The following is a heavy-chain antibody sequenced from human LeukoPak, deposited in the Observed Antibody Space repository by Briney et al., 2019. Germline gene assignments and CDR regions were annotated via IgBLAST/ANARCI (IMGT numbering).Heavy chain of an antibody. V-gene: IGHV4-4*09. CDR2: IYSSGST. J-gene: IGHJ6*03. D-gene: IGHD4-17*01. CDR1: GGSISSYY. CDR3: ASTTTTYYSYCYYYMGV. Sequence: SETLSLTCTVSGGSISSYYWSWIRQPPGKGLEWIGYIYSSGSTYYNPSLNSRVTISVDTSKNQFSLKLTSVTAADTAVYYCASTTTTYYSYCYYYMGVWGKGTTVTVSS.